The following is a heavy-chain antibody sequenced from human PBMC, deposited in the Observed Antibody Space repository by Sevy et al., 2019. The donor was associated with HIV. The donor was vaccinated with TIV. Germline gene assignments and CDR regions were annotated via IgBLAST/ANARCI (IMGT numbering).Heavy chain of an antibody. CDR1: GFTFNIYE. D-gene: IGHD3-22*01. CDR3: ARKSYYDKRYYYYGMDV. CDR2: INDNGGNK. V-gene: IGHV3-48*03. J-gene: IGHJ6*02. Sequence: GGSLRLSCAASGFTFNIYEINWVRQAPGKGLEWVSYINDNGGNKYYADSVKGRFTISRDNAKNSLYLQMNSLRAEDTAVYYCARKSYYDKRYYYYGMDVWGQGTTVTVSS.